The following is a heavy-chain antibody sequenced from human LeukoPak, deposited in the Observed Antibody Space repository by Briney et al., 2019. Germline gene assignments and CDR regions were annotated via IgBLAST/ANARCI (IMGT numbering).Heavy chain of an antibody. CDR1: GYTFTSYG. J-gene: IGHJ4*02. Sequence: GASVKVSCKASGYTFTSYGISWVRQAPGQGLEWMGWISAYSGNTNYAQKLQGRVTMTTDTSTSTAYMELRSLRSDDTAVYYCARDPRRKDFWSGYYYGSPDYWGQGTLVTVSS. CDR2: ISAYSGNT. D-gene: IGHD3-3*01. V-gene: IGHV1-18*01. CDR3: ARDPRRKDFWSGYYYGSPDY.